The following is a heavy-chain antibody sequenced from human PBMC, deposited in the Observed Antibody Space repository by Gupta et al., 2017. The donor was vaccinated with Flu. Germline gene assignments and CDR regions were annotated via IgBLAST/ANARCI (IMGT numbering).Heavy chain of an antibody. Sequence: QVQLVESGGGVVQPGRSLRLSCAASGFTFSRYGMHWVRQAPGKGLEWVAVIWYDGSNKYYADSVKGRFTISRDNSKNTLYLQMNSLGAEDTAVYYCAREEQGAYCGGDCYYQDYWGQGTLVTVSS. CDR3: AREEQGAYCGGDCYYQDY. V-gene: IGHV3-33*01. CDR1: GFTFSRYG. J-gene: IGHJ4*02. D-gene: IGHD2-21*02. CDR2: IWYDGSNK.